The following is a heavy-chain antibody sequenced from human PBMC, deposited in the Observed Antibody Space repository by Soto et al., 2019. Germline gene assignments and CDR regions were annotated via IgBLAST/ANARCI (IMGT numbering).Heavy chain of an antibody. D-gene: IGHD3-22*01. CDR2: INPSGGST. J-gene: IGHJ3*02. CDR3: ARGGYYYDSIGPGNAFDI. CDR1: GYTFTSYY. Sequence: QVQLVQSGAEVKKPGASVKVSCKASGYTFTSYYMHWVRQAPGQGLEWMGIINPSGGSTSYAQKFQCRVTMTRTTSTSRVYMELSSRKSEDTAVYYCARGGYYYDSIGPGNAFDIWGQGTMVTVS. V-gene: IGHV1-46*01.